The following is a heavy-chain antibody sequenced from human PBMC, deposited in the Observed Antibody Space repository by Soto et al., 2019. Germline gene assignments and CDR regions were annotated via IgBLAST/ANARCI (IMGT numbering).Heavy chain of an antibody. CDR1: GGSTRSSSYY. CDR2: MSYTTTS. D-gene: IGHD2-2*01. Sequence: PSETLSLTCTVSGGSTRSSSYYWGGVRQPPGKGLEWIGSMSYTTTSYYAPSLRSRAVISVDTAKNQISLKLSSVTAAGTAVYFCMRECSRVSCSSHYHGVDVWGQGTTVTVSS. CDR3: MRECSRVSCSSHYHGVDV. V-gene: IGHV4-39*07. J-gene: IGHJ6*02.